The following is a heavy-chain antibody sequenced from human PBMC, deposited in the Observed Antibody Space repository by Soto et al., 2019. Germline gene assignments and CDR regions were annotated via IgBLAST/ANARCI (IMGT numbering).Heavy chain of an antibody. CDR2: ISAYNGNT. Sequence: ASVKVSCKASGYTFTSYGISWVRQAPGQGLEWIGWISAYNGNTNYAQKLQGRVTMTTDTSTSTAYMELRSLRSDDTAVYFCARAQPYCSGGSCYSTHWFDPWGQGTLVTVSS. D-gene: IGHD2-15*01. CDR1: GYTFTSYG. CDR3: ARAQPYCSGGSCYSTHWFDP. J-gene: IGHJ5*02. V-gene: IGHV1-18*01.